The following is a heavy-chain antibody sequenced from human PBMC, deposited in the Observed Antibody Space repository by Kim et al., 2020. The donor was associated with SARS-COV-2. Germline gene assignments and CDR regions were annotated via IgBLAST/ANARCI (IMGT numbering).Heavy chain of an antibody. V-gene: IGHV3-30*04. CDR3: VGQWLVRGNFLFDY. D-gene: IGHD6-19*01. CDR1: GFTFSSYA. Sequence: GGSLRLSCAASGFTFSSYAMHWVRQAPGKGLEWVAVISYDGSNKYYADSVKGRFTISRDNSKNTLYLQMNSLRAEDTAVYYCVGQWLVRGNFLFDYWGQGTLVTVSS. CDR2: ISYDGSNK. J-gene: IGHJ4*02.